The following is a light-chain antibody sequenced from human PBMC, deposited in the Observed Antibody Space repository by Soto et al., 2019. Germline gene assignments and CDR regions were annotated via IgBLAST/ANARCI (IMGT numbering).Light chain of an antibody. J-gene: IGKJ1*01. CDR1: QSVSNNY. CDR3: QQYGSSPGT. V-gene: IGKV3-20*01. Sequence: EIVLTQSPGTLSLSPGERATLSCRASQSVSNNYLAWYQQKPGQAPRLLIYGASNRATGIPDRFSGSRSGTDFTLTISRLESEDFAVYYCQQYGSSPGTFGQGTKVDIK. CDR2: GAS.